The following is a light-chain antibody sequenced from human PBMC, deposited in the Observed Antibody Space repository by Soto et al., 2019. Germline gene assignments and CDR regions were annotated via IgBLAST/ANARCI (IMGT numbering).Light chain of an antibody. CDR3: QQADGFPWT. Sequence: DIQMTQSPSSVSASVGDRVTISCRASQGISSWLAWYQQKPEKAPKLLIYAASSLHSGVPPRLSGSGSGTHSTLTITSLQPEDFATYYCQQADGFPWTFGQGTRVQIK. V-gene: IGKV1-12*01. J-gene: IGKJ1*01. CDR2: AAS. CDR1: QGISSW.